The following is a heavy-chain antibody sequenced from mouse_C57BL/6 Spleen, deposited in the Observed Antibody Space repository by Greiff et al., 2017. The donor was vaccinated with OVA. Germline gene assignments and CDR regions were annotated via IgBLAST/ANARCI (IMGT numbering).Heavy chain of an antibody. CDR1: GYTFTSYG. CDR2: IYPRSGNT. J-gene: IGHJ4*01. V-gene: IGHV1-81*01. CDR3: ARSSSNYAMDY. Sequence: VQLQESGAELARPGASVQLSCKASGYTFTSYGISWVKQSTGQGLEWIGEIYPRSGNTYYNEKFKGKATLTADKSSSTAYMERRSLTSEDSAVYFCARSSSNYAMDYWGQGTSVTVSS. D-gene: IGHD1-3*01.